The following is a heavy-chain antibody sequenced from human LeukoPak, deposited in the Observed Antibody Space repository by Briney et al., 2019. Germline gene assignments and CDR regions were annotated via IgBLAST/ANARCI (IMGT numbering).Heavy chain of an antibody. Sequence: SETLSLTCTVSGGSISSSSYYWGWIRQPPGKGLEWIGSIYYSGSTYYNPSLKSRVTISVDTSKNQFSLKLSSVTAADTAVYYCTGVYHGDVEYYFDYWGQGTLVTVSS. CDR3: TGVYHGDVEYYFDY. CDR1: GGSISSSSYY. V-gene: IGHV4-39*07. D-gene: IGHD1-14*01. CDR2: IYYSGST. J-gene: IGHJ4*02.